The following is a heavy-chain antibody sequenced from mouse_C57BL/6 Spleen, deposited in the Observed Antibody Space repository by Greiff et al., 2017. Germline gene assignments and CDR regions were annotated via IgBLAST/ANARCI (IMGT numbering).Heavy chain of an antibody. Sequence: VQGVESGPGLVQPSQSLSITCTVSGFSLTSYGVHWVRQSPGKGLEWLGVIWSGGSTDYNAAFISRLSISKDNSKSQVFFKMNSLQADDTAIYYCARNDGTRGYFDYWGQGTTLTVSS. CDR3: ARNDGTRGYFDY. CDR1: GFSLTSYG. D-gene: IGHD3-3*01. J-gene: IGHJ2*01. CDR2: IWSGGST. V-gene: IGHV2-2*01.